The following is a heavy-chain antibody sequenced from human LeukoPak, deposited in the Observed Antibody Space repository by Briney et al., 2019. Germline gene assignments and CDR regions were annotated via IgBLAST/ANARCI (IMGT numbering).Heavy chain of an antibody. V-gene: IGHV3-53*01. D-gene: IGHD6-19*01. CDR1: GFAFNTYA. CDR2: IYSGGST. Sequence: PGGSLRLSCAASGFAFNTYAMSWIRQAPGKGLEWVSVIYSGGSTYYADSVKGRFTISRDNSKNTLYLQMNSLRAEDTAVYYCARGARGGWYYFDYWGQGTLVTVSS. CDR3: ARGARGGWYYFDY. J-gene: IGHJ4*02.